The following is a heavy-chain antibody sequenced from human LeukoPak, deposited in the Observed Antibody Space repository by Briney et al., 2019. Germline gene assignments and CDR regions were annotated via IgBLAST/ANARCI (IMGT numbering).Heavy chain of an antibody. CDR2: IYYSGST. CDR1: GGSISSGGYY. V-gene: IGHV4-31*03. J-gene: IGHJ4*02. Sequence: SQTLSLTCTVSGGSISSGGYYWSWICQHPGKGLEWIGYIYYSGSTYYNPSLKSRVTISVDTSKNQFSLKLSSVTAADTAVYYCARGSYSYYFDYWGQGTLVTVSS. D-gene: IGHD5-12*01. CDR3: ARGSYSYYFDY.